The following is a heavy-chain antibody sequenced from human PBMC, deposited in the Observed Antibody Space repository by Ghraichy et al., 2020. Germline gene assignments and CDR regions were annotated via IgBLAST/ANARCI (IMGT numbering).Heavy chain of an antibody. D-gene: IGHD3-3*01. V-gene: IGHV3-23*01. Sequence: AGSLRLSCAASGLTLSSYVMSWVRQAPGKGLEWVSAISGSGGSTYYADSVKGRFTISRDNSKSTLYLQMNSLRAEDTAVYYCAKDPTSRKIWGGSPSRFSFDYWGQGTLVTVSS. CDR3: AKDPTSRKIWGGSPSRFSFDY. J-gene: IGHJ4*02. CDR1: GLTLSSYV. CDR2: ISGSGGST.